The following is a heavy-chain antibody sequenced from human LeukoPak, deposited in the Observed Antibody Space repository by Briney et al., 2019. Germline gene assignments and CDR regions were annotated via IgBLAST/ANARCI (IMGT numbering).Heavy chain of an antibody. CDR2: IIPIFGTA. CDR3: ARSQVGDY. Sequence: XXKAXGGTFSSYAIXWVRQAPGQGLESMGRIIPIFGTANYAQKFQGRVTITTDESTSTAYMELSSLRSEDTAVYYCARSQVGDYWGQGTLVTVSS. CDR1: GGTFSSYA. J-gene: IGHJ4*02. D-gene: IGHD1-26*01. V-gene: IGHV1-69*05.